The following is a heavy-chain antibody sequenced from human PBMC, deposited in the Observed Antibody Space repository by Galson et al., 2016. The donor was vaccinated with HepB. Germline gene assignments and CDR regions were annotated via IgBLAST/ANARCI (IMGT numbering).Heavy chain of an antibody. CDR2: IYYSGST. D-gene: IGHD3-10*01. CDR1: GGSISSGGYY. V-gene: IGHV4-31*03. Sequence: TLSLTCTVSGGSISSGGYYWSWIRQHPGKGLEWIGYIYYSGSTYYNPSLKSRVTISVDTSKNQFSLRLSSVTAADTAVYYCARAPEWFRANWFDPWGRGTLVTVSS. CDR3: ARAPEWFRANWFDP. J-gene: IGHJ5*02.